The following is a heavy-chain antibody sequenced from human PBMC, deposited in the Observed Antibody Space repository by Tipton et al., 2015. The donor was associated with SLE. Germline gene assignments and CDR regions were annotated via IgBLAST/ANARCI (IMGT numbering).Heavy chain of an antibody. V-gene: IGHV1-18*01. CDR1: NYTLTIYG. D-gene: IGHD6-13*01. CDR3: ARDRPYSDSKKSVDF. J-gene: IGHJ4*02. CDR2: ISAFNGYT. Sequence: QSGAEVKKPGASLKVSCEASNYTLTIYGITWVRQAPGQGPEWMGWISAFNGYTIYAQKFQAKISLAIDKSTSTAYMDLRSQRLDDPADYYCARDRPYSDSKKSVDFWGEGTRVNVSS.